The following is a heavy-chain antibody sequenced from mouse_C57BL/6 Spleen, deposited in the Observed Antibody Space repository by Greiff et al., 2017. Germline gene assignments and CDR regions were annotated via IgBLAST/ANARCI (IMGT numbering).Heavy chain of an antibody. CDR1: GFNIKDYY. V-gene: IGHV14-1*01. D-gene: IGHD1-1*01. CDR2: IDPEDGDT. CDR3: KGYYYGSTLYAMDD. J-gene: IGHJ4*01. Sequence: VQLQQSGAELVRPGASVKLSCTASGFNIKDYYMHWVKQRPEQGLEWIGRIDPEDGDTEYAPKFQGKATMTADTSSNTAYLQLSSLTSEDTAVYYCKGYYYGSTLYAMDDWGQGTSVTVSS.